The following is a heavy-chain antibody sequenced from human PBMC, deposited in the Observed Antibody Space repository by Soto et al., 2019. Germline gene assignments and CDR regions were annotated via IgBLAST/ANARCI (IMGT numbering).Heavy chain of an antibody. CDR2: ILPMLDIT. J-gene: IGHJ3*02. CDR3: TLGSWSAETFDI. V-gene: IGHV1-69*02. Sequence: QVQLVQSGAEVKKPGSSVKVSCKASGGTFSTYTIIWVRQAPGQGLEWMGRILPMLDITNSAQRYQGRGTITAEKSARPAYLELISLRSEDTAVYYCTLGSWSAETFDIWGRGTMVTVSS. CDR1: GGTFSTYT. D-gene: IGHD6-13*01.